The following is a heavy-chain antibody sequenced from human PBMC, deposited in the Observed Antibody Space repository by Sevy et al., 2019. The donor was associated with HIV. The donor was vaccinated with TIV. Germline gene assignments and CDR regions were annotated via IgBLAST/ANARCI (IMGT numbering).Heavy chain of an antibody. CDR2: ISYDGSNK. J-gene: IGHJ6*02. D-gene: IGHD1-1*01. CDR3: ARSFVTLPSRERYGMDV. V-gene: IGHV3-30*04. CDR1: GFTFSSYA. Sequence: GGSLRLSCAASGFTFSSYAMHWVRQAPGKGLEWVAVISYDGSNKYYADSVKGRFTISRDNSKNTLYLQMNSLRAEDTAVYYCARSFVTLPSRERYGMDVWGQGTTVTVSS.